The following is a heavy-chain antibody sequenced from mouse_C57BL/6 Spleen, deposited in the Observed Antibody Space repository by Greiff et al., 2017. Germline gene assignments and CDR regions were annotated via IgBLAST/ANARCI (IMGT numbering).Heavy chain of an antibody. CDR2: INPNNGGT. D-gene: IGHD2-5*01. Sequence: VQLQQSGPELVKPGASVKISCKASGYTFTDYYMNWVKQSHGQSLEWIGDINPNNGGTSYNQKFKGKATLTVDKSSSTAYMELRSLTSEDSAVYYCAAYSNGGNYFDYWGQGTTLTVSS. J-gene: IGHJ2*01. CDR1: GYTFTDYY. V-gene: IGHV1-26*01. CDR3: AAYSNGGNYFDY.